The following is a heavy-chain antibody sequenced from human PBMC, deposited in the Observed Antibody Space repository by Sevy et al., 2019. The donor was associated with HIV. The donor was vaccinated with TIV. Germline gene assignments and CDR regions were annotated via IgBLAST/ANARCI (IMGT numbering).Heavy chain of an antibody. CDR2: ISWNSGSI. V-gene: IGHV3-9*01. Sequence: GGSLRLSCAASGFTFDDFAMHWVRQVPGKGLEWVSGISWNSGSIGYADSVRGRFTISRDNAKNSLSLQMNRRRAEDTALYYCAKGAMASHGDYSYGMDVWGQGTTVTVSS. CDR3: AKGAMASHGDYSYGMDV. CDR1: GFTFDDFA. J-gene: IGHJ6*02. D-gene: IGHD2-2*01.